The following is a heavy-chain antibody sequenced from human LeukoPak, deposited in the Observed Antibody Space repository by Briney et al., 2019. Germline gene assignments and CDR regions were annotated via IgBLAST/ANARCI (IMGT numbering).Heavy chain of an antibody. V-gene: IGHV4-34*01. CDR3: ARGTNYDFWSGFNWFDP. CDR2: INHSGST. CDR1: GGSFSGYY. Sequence: SETLSLTCAVYGGSFSGYYWSWIRQPPGKGLEWIGEINHSGSTNYNPSLKSRVTISVDTSKNQFSLKLSSVTAADTAVYYCARGTNYDFWSGFNWFDPWGQGTLVTVSS. J-gene: IGHJ5*02. D-gene: IGHD3-3*01.